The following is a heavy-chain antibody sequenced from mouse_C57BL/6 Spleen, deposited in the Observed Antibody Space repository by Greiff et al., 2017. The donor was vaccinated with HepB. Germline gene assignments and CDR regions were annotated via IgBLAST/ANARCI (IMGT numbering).Heavy chain of an antibody. V-gene: IGHV1-55*01. CDR2: IYPGSGST. CDR1: GYTFTSYW. J-gene: IGHJ4*01. CDR3: AREDSYYAMDY. Sequence: QVQLQQPGAELVKPGASVKMSCKASGYTFTSYWITWVKQRPGHGLEWIGDIYPGSGSTNYNEKFKSKATLTVDTSSSTAYMQLSSLTSEDSAVYYCAREDSYYAMDYWGQGTSVTVSS.